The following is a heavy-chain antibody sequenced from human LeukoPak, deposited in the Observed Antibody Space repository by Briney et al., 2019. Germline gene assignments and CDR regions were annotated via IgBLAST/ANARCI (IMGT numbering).Heavy chain of an antibody. CDR3: ARRRYGDYNDWFDS. D-gene: IGHD4-17*01. CDR1: GYSFTTYW. Sequence: GESLKISRKGSGYSFTTYWIGWARQMPGKGLEWMGIIYPGDSDTRYRPSFQGQFTISVDKSISTAYLQWSSLKASDTGMYYCARRRYGDYNDWFDSWGQGTPVTVSS. V-gene: IGHV5-51*01. J-gene: IGHJ5*01. CDR2: IYPGDSDT.